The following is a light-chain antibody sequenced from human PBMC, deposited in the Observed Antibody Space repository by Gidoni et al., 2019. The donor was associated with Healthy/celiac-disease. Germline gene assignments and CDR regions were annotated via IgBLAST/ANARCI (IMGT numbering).Light chain of an antibody. CDR1: QSVSSN. J-gene: IGKJ1*01. Sequence: EIVITQSPATLSVSPGERATLSCRASQSVSSNLAWYQQKPGQAPRLLIYGASTRATGIPARFSGSGSGTEFTLTISSLQSEDFAVYYCQQYNNWPPGTFGQGTKVESK. V-gene: IGKV3-15*01. CDR2: GAS. CDR3: QQYNNWPPGT.